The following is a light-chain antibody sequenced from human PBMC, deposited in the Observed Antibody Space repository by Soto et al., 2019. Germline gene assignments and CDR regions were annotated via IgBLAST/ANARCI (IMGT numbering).Light chain of an antibody. J-gene: IGKJ4*01. V-gene: IGKV3-11*01. CDR1: QSVSSY. Sequence: IVLTHSPATLSLSPGERSTLSFRASQSVSSYLAWYQQKPGQAPRLLIYDASNRATGIPARFSGSGSGTDFTLTISSLEPEDFAVYYCQQRSNWPLTFGGGTKVDI. CDR3: QQRSNWPLT. CDR2: DAS.